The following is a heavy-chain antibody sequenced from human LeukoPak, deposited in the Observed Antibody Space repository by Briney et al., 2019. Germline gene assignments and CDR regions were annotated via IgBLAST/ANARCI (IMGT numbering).Heavy chain of an antibody. CDR3: ARHGIVDSSRKYYFDY. D-gene: IGHD6-13*01. V-gene: IGHV4/OR15-8*01. CDR1: GGFIINGKW. J-gene: IGHJ4*02. CDR2: ISHSGSP. Sequence: SETLSLTCGVSGGFIINGKWWSWVRQPPGKGLEWIGEISHSGSPNYNPSLKGRLTISVDTAKNQFSLRLSSVTAADTAVYFCARHGIVDSSRKYYFDYWGQGTLVTVSS.